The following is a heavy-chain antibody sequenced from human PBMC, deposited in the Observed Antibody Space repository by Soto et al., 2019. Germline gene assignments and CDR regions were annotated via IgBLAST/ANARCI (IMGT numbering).Heavy chain of an antibody. D-gene: IGHD3-22*01. V-gene: IGHV3-33*01. J-gene: IGHJ4*02. CDR3: AREDYYDSSGPFDY. CDR2: IWYDGSNK. Sequence: QVQLVESGGGVVQPGRSLRLSCAASGFTFSSYGMHWVRQAPGKGLEWVAVIWYDGSNKYYADSVKGRFTISRDNSKNTLYLQINSLRAEDTAVYYCAREDYYDSSGPFDYWGQGTLVTVSS. CDR1: GFTFSSYG.